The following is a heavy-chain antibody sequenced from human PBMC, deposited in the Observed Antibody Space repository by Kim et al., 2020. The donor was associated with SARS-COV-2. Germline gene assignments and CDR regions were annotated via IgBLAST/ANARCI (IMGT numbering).Heavy chain of an antibody. V-gene: IGHV1-69*01. Sequence: AQKFQGRVTITADESTSTAYMELSSLRSEDTAVYYCARGGSYLDSYFDYWGQGTLVTVSS. CDR3: ARGGSYLDSYFDY. J-gene: IGHJ4*02. D-gene: IGHD3-16*02.